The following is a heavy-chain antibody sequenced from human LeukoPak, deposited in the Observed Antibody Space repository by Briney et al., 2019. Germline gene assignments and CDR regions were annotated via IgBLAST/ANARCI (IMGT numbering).Heavy chain of an antibody. J-gene: IGHJ3*02. CDR3: ARLGTNLGSAFDI. D-gene: IGHD3-3*01. Sequence: KPLETLSLTCTVSGGSISGSTFYWGWIRQPPGQGLEYIRTIYYDGTTYYNSSIKRRVTMFVDTSKNQFSLNLNSVTAADTAVYYCARLGTNLGSAFDIWGQGTMVTVSS. CDR2: IYYDGTT. V-gene: IGHV4-39*01. CDR1: GGSISGSTFY.